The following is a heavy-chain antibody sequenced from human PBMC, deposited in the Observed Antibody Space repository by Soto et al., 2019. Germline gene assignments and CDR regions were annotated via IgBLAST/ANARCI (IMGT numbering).Heavy chain of an antibody. V-gene: IGHV1-3*01. Sequence: QLVQSGAEVKKPGASVKVSCKDSGYTFANYAMQWVRQAPGQRLEWMGWINGGSGSTRYSQNFQGRLPITRDSSANTVYMELSSLRAGDTAIYYCARSPPPLGRFDSWGQGTLVTVSS. CDR1: GYTFANYA. J-gene: IGHJ5*01. CDR2: INGGSGST. CDR3: ARSPPPLGRFDS.